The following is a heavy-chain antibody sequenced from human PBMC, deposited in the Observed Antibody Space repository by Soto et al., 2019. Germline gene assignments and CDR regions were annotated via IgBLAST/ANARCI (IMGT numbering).Heavy chain of an antibody. CDR3: AKSTGGTANGMDV. CDR2: IKQDGSEK. D-gene: IGHD2-8*02. Sequence: GGSLRLSCAASGFTFSSYCMSWVRQAPGKGLEWVANIKQDGSEKYYADSVKGRSTISRDNAKNSLYLQMSSLRAEDTALYYCAKSTGGTANGMDVWGQGTTVTVSS. J-gene: IGHJ6*02. CDR1: GFTFSSYC. V-gene: IGHV3-7*05.